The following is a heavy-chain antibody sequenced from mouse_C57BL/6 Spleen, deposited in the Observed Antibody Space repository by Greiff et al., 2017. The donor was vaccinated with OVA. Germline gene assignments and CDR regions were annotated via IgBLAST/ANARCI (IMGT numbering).Heavy chain of an antibody. Sequence: LVESGPELVKPGASVKISCKASGYSFTGYYMHWVKQSPEKGLEWIGEINPSTGGTTYNQKFKAKATLTVDKSSSTAYMQLKSLISEDSAVYYCASRGIYDGYYGAWFAYWGQGTLVTVSA. D-gene: IGHD2-3*01. J-gene: IGHJ3*01. CDR2: INPSTGGT. CDR3: ASRGIYDGYYGAWFAY. CDR1: GYSFTGYY. V-gene: IGHV1-42*01.